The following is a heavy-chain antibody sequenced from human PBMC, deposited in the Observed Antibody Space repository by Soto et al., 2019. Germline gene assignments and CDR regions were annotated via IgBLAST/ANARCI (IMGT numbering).Heavy chain of an antibody. CDR3: ARDTLAALRGIYYYGMDV. CDR1: GFTFSDYY. V-gene: IGHV3-11*06. J-gene: IGHJ6*04. CDR2: ISSSSSYT. D-gene: IGHD3-16*01. Sequence: GGSLRLSCAASGFTFSDYYMSWIRQAPWKGLEWVSYISSSSSYTNYADSVKGRFTISRDNAKNSLYLQMNSLRAEDTAVYYCARDTLAALRGIYYYGMDVWGKGTTVTVSS.